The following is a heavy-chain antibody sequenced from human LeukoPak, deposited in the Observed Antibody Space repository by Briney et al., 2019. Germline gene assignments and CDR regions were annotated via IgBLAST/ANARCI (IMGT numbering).Heavy chain of an antibody. CDR2: INIDSITV. Sequence: PRGTLRLSCAASGFPLSSYSINWVRQAPRKGLEWVSYINIDSITVNYADSVKVRFTISRDNAKNSLYLQMTSLRAEDTAVYYCAKGRDGQYHFFDYWGQGTLVTVSS. CDR1: GFPLSSYS. J-gene: IGHJ4*02. D-gene: IGHD3/OR15-3a*01. V-gene: IGHV3-48*01. CDR3: AKGRDGQYHFFDY.